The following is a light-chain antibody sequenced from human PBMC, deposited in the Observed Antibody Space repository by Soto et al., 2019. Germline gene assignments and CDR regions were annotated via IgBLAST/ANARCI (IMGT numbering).Light chain of an antibody. Sequence: QSALTQPASVSWSPGQSITISCTGTSSDVGSYNYVSWYQQHPGKAPKVMIYDVSNRPSGVSYRFSGSKSGNTASLTISGLQAEDEADYYCSSYTTSSTYVFGTGTKVTVL. CDR2: DVS. CDR3: SSYTTSSTYV. V-gene: IGLV2-14*01. J-gene: IGLJ1*01. CDR1: SSDVGSYNY.